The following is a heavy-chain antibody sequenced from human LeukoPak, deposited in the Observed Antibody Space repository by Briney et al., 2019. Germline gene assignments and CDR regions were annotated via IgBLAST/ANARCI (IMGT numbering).Heavy chain of an antibody. D-gene: IGHD6-19*01. CDR3: ARHPLEGGSGWHFDY. Sequence: SQTLSLTCAISGDSVSSSSAAWSWIRQPPGKGLEWIGYIYYSGSTNYNPSLKSRVTISVDTSKNQFSLKLSSVTAADTAVYYCARHPLEGGSGWHFDYWGQGTLVTVSS. J-gene: IGHJ4*02. CDR2: IYYSGST. V-gene: IGHV4-59*08. CDR1: GDSVSSSSAA.